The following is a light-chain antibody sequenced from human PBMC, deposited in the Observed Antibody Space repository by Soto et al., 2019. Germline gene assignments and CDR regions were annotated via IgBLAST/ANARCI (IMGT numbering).Light chain of an antibody. Sequence: EVVMTQSPATLSVSPGERVTFSCRASQSVTTNLAWYQHKPGQSPRLLISGASTGASGIPPRFSGSGSGTEFTLTIDRLQSADFEVYYCQKYDRWQVTLGGGTKLDIK. V-gene: IGKV3-15*01. CDR3: QKYDRWQVT. J-gene: IGKJ4*01. CDR2: GAS. CDR1: QSVTTN.